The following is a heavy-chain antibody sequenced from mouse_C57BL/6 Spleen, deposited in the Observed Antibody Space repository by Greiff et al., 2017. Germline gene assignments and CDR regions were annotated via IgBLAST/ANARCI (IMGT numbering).Heavy chain of an antibody. V-gene: IGHV2-2*01. CDR2: IWSGGST. CDR1: GFSLTSYG. D-gene: IGHD2-4*01. CDR3: ARNEGDYDVGWYFDV. J-gene: IGHJ1*03. Sequence: QVQLQQSGPGLVQPSQSLSITCTVSGFSLTSYGVHWVRQSPGKGLEWLGVIWSGGSTDYNAAFISRLSISKDNSKSQVFFKMSSLQADDTAIYYCARNEGDYDVGWYFDVWGTGTTVTVSS.